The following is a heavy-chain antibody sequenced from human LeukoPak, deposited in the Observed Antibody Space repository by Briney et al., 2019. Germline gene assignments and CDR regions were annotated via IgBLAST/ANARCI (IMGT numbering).Heavy chain of an antibody. CDR1: GFNFRDAA. Sequence: GGSLRLSCAASGFNFRDAAMTWVRQAPGKGLEWVAVILYDGSNQYYADSVKGRFTVSRDNSKNTLYLQMNSLRPEDTAVYYCAKRPDDYSYGMDVWGQGTTVTVSS. V-gene: IGHV3-30-3*01. J-gene: IGHJ6*02. CDR3: AKRPDDYSYGMDV. CDR2: ILYDGSNQ.